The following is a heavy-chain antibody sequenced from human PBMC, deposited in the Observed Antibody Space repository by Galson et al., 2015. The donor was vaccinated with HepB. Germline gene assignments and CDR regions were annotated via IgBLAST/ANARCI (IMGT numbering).Heavy chain of an antibody. V-gene: IGHV3-30-3*01. J-gene: IGHJ4*02. CDR1: GFTFSSYA. CDR2: ISYDGSNK. CDR3: ASGIWQYQPLGLGERYYDFWSGYSTFVY. Sequence: SLRLSCAASGFTFSSYAMHWVRQAPGKGLEWVAVISYDGSNKYYADSVKGRFTISRDNSKNTLYLQMNSLRAEDTAVYYCASGIWQYQPLGLGERYYDFWSGYSTFVYWGQGTLVTVSS. D-gene: IGHD3-3*01.